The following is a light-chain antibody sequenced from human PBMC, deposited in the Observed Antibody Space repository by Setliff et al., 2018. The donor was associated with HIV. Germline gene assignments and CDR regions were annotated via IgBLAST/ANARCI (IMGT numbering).Light chain of an antibody. CDR2: SNF. J-gene: IGLJ1*01. Sequence: SALTQPPSASGTPGQRVTISCSGSISNIGSNTINWYQRLPGTAPKLLIYSNFQRPSGVPDRFSASKSGTSASLAISGLQSDDEADYYCAAWDDSLNGYVFGTGTKVTVL. CDR1: ISNIGSNT. V-gene: IGLV1-44*01. CDR3: AAWDDSLNGYV.